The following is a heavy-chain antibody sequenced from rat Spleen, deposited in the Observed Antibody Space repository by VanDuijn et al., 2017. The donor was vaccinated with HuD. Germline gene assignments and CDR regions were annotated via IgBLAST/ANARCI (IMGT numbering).Heavy chain of an antibody. Sequence: EVQLVESGGGLVQPGRSMKLSCAASGFTFSDYYMAWVRQAPKRGLEWVASISYEGSSIYYGDSVKGRFTISRDNAKGTLYLQMDSLTSEDTATYYCATPLFDYWGQGVMVTVSS. CDR2: ISYEGSSI. V-gene: IGHV5-22*01. J-gene: IGHJ2*01. CDR1: GFTFSDYY. CDR3: ATPLFDY.